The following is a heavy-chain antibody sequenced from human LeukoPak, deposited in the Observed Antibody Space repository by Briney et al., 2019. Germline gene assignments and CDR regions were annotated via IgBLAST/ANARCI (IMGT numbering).Heavy chain of an antibody. Sequence: ASVKVSCKASGFTFTSSAMQWVRQARGQRLEWIGWIVVGSGNTNYAQKFQERVTITRDMSTSTAYMELSSLRSEDTAVYYCAAIRSMIVGGTDYWGQGTLVTVSS. J-gene: IGHJ4*02. V-gene: IGHV1-58*02. CDR1: GFTFTSSA. D-gene: IGHD3-22*01. CDR2: IVVGSGNT. CDR3: AAIRSMIVGGTDY.